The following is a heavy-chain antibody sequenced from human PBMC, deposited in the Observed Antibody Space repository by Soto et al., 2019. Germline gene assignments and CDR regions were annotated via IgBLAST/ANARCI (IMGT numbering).Heavy chain of an antibody. V-gene: IGHV4-30-2*01. CDR2: MYHSGST. CDR1: GGSFIGYY. Sequence: SVTMSLTCAVDGGSFIGYYWSWIRQPPGKGLEWIGYMYHSGSTYYNPSLKSRLTISIDRSKNQFSLKLSSVTAADTAVYYCARVPDYWGQGILVTVSS. J-gene: IGHJ4*02. CDR3: ARVPDY. D-gene: IGHD2-2*01.